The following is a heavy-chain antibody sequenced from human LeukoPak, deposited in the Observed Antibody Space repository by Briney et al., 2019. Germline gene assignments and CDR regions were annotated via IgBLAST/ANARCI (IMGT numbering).Heavy chain of an antibody. V-gene: IGHV3-23*01. Sequence: GGSLRLSCAASGFTFRNYGMGWVRQVPGKGLEWVSSIDASGGTTHYADSVKGRFTTSRDNSKNTLYLQMNSLRAEDTAVYYCAELGITMIGGVWGKGTTVTISS. CDR1: GFTFRNYG. CDR2: IDASGGTT. J-gene: IGHJ6*04. CDR3: AELGITMIGGV. D-gene: IGHD3-10*02.